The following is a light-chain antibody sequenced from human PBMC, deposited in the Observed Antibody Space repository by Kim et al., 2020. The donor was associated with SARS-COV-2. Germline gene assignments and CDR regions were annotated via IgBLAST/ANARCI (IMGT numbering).Light chain of an antibody. Sequence: QSTTLSCPGTSSDVGGYNYVSWYQQHPGKAPKLMIYDVSNRPSGVSNRFSGSKSGNTASLTISGLQAEDEADYYCSSYTSSSTVVFGGGTQLTVL. V-gene: IGLV2-14*03. CDR2: DVS. CDR3: SSYTSSSTVV. CDR1: SSDVGGYNY. J-gene: IGLJ2*01.